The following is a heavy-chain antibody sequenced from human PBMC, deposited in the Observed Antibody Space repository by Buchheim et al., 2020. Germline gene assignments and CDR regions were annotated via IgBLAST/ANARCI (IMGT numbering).Heavy chain of an antibody. V-gene: IGHV1-69*12. CDR1: EDSLRGYA. Sequence: QVHLVQSGTEVKKPGSSVKISCKASEDSLRGYAISWVRQAPGQGLEWTGGIIPSFDRTHYAERFQDRITFIADESTTTVFLEVNSLRLEDTAVYYCARNRVEFCGGDCYLLDWLDPWGQGTL. CDR2: IIPSFDRT. CDR3: ARNRVEFCGGDCYLLDWLDP. D-gene: IGHD2-21*02. J-gene: IGHJ5*02.